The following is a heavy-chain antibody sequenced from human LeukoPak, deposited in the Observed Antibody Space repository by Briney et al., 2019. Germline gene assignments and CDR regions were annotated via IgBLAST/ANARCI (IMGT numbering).Heavy chain of an antibody. J-gene: IGHJ4*02. D-gene: IGHD3-16*01. Sequence: GGSLRLSCAVSGITLSNYGMSWVRQAPGKGLEWVSVIYSGGSTYYADSVKCRFTISRDNSKNTLYLQMNSLRAEDTAVYYCARAGPYEADFDYWGQGTPVTVPS. CDR1: GITLSNYG. CDR3: ARAGPYEADFDY. CDR2: IYSGGST. V-gene: IGHV3-66*01.